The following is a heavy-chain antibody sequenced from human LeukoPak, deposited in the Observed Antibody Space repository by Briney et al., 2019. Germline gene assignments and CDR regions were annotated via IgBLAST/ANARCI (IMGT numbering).Heavy chain of an antibody. D-gene: IGHD3-22*01. Sequence: ASVKVSFKASGYTFTDYYMHWVRQAPGQGLEWMGWINPNSGGTNYAQKFQGRVTMTRDTSISTAYMELSRLRSDDTAVYYCARTAGDSSGQRTFDIWGQGTMVTVSS. CDR3: ARTAGDSSGQRTFDI. J-gene: IGHJ3*02. CDR2: INPNSGGT. CDR1: GYTFTDYY. V-gene: IGHV1-2*02.